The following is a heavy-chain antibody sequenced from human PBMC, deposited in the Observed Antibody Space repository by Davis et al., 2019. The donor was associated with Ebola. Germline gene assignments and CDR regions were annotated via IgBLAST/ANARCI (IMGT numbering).Heavy chain of an antibody. Sequence: MPSETLSLTCAVYGGSFSGYYWSWIRQPPGKGLEWIGEINHSGSTNYNPSLKSRVTISVDTSKNQFSLKLSSVTAADTAVYYCARGSLLWFRELSSYYYYGMDVWGQGTTVTVSS. D-gene: IGHD3-10*01. V-gene: IGHV4-34*01. CDR3: ARGSLLWFRELSSYYYYGMDV. CDR2: INHSGST. J-gene: IGHJ6*02. CDR1: GGSFSGYY.